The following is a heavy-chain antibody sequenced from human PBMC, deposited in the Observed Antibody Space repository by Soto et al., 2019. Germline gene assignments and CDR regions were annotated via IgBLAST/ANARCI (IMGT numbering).Heavy chain of an antibody. Sequence: PGGSLRLSCAASGFMFDSYALSWVRQAPGKGLEWVSGISDRGINTYYVNSVKGRFTISRDNFRNTLYLQMNSLRAEDTAVYYCARELDGIDVWGQGTTVTVSS. J-gene: IGHJ6*02. V-gene: IGHV3-23*01. CDR2: ISDRGINT. CDR1: GFMFDSYA. CDR3: ARELDGIDV.